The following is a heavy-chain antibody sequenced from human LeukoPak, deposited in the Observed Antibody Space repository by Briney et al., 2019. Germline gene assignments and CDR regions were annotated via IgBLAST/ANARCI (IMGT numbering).Heavy chain of an antibody. CDR3: ARGARYDYVLGY. CDR1: GFTFSNYA. V-gene: IGHV3-64*01. D-gene: IGHD3-16*01. Sequence: AGTLSLSCAAYGFTFSNYAMHWVRQPPGKGLQCVSDISSNGSSTYYPSSVKGRFTISRDNSKNTLYLQMGSLRAEDMAVYYCARGARYDYVLGYWGQGTLVTVSS. J-gene: IGHJ4*02. CDR2: ISSNGSST.